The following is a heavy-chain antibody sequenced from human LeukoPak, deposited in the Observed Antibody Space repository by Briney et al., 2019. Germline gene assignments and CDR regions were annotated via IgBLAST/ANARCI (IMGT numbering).Heavy chain of an antibody. D-gene: IGHD1-26*01. CDR3: ARALYSGSPDAFDI. Sequence: PGGSLRLSCAASGFTFSSYWMSWVRQAPGKGLEWVANIKQDGSEKYYVDSVKGRFTISRDNAKNSLYLQMNSLRAEDTAVYYCARALYSGSPDAFDIWGQGTMVTVSS. CDR1: GFTFSSYW. CDR2: IKQDGSEK. V-gene: IGHV3-7*01. J-gene: IGHJ3*02.